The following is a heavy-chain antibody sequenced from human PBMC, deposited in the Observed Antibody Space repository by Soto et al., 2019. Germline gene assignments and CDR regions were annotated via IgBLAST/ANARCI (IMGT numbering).Heavy chain of an antibody. D-gene: IGHD3-22*01. CDR2: ISGSSSST. CDR3: ANDPYYYDWTRDAFDI. J-gene: IGHJ3*02. V-gene: IGHV3-23*01. CDR1: GFTFSTYA. Sequence: GGSLRLSCAASGFTFSTYAMNWVRQAPGKGLEWVSVISGSSSSTYYADSVKGRFTISRDNSKNTLYLQMNSLRAEDTAVYYCANDPYYYDWTRDAFDIWGQGTMVTVSS.